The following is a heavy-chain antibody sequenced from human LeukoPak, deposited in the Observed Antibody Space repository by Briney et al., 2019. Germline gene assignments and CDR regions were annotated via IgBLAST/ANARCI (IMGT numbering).Heavy chain of an antibody. V-gene: IGHV3-21*01. J-gene: IGHJ1*01. CDR2: ISGSSSYM. CDR3: ARDSGIVVVPAAIPGYFQH. CDR1: GFTFSSYS. Sequence: PGGSLRLSCAASGFTFSSYSMNWVRQAPGKGLEWVSSISGSSSYMYYADSVKGRFTISRDNAKNSLYLQMNSLRAEDTAVYYCARDSGIVVVPAAIPGYFQHWGQGTLVTVSS. D-gene: IGHD2-2*02.